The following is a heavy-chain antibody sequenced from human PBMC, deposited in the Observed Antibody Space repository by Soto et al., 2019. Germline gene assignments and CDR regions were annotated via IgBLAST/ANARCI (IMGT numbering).Heavy chain of an antibody. J-gene: IGHJ4*02. CDR1: GFTVNSNY. CDR3: ATLATYDILTGVCPC. Sequence: EVQLVESGGGLVQPGGSLRLSCAASGFTVNSNYMSWVRQAPGKGLEWVSVIYSDGSTYYADSVKGRFIISRDNSHNTLYFQMNSLRAEDTAVYYCATLATYDILTGVCPCWGQGTLVTVSS. V-gene: IGHV3-66*01. D-gene: IGHD3-9*01. CDR2: IYSDGST.